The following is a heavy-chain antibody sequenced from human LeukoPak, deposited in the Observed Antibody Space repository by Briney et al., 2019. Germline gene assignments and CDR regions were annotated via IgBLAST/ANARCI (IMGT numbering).Heavy chain of an antibody. CDR2: IYSGGST. CDR3: ARNPDSDAFDI. D-gene: IGHD2-21*02. J-gene: IGHJ3*02. V-gene: IGHV3-66*01. Sequence: GGSLRLSCAASGFTVSSNYMSWVRQAPGKGLEWVSVIYSGGSTYYADSVKGRFTISRDNSKNTLYLQMNSLRAEDTAVYYCARNPDSDAFDIWGQGTMVTVSS. CDR1: GFTVSSNY.